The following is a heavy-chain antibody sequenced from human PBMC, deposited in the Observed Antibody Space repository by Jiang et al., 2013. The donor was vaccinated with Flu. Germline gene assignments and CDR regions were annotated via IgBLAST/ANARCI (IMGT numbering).Heavy chain of an antibody. V-gene: IGHV4-31*02. J-gene: IGHJ6*02. CDR3: ARRGGVVTANRRDDHYYYGMDV. CDR2: IYYSGST. D-gene: IGHD2-21*02. Sequence: LEWIGNIYYSGSTYYDPSLKSRVTISVDTSKNQFSLKLTSVTAADTAIYYCARRGGVVTANRRDDHYYYGMDVWGQGTTVTVSS.